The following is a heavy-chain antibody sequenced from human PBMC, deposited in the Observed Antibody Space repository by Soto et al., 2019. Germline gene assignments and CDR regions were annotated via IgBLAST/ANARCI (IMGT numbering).Heavy chain of an antibody. V-gene: IGHV3-30*18. D-gene: IGHD2-21*02. Sequence: PGGSLRLSCEASGFSIISYGIHFFRQAAGKGLEWVAIISHDGRNKFYADSVKGRFSISRDTSQNTLYLQMSSLRTEDTALYFCVKDLNDSRDNHWYLDLWGRGTLVTVS. CDR2: ISHDGRNK. CDR3: VKDLNDSRDNHWYLDL. J-gene: IGHJ2*01. CDR1: GFSIISYG.